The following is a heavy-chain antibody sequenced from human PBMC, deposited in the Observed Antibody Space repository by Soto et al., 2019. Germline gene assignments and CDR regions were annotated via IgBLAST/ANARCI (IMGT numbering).Heavy chain of an antibody. Sequence: QVQLVQSGAEEKKPGASVKVSCKASGYTFTGYAMHWVRQAPGQRLEWMGWINAGNGNTKYSQKFQDRVTITRATPASTAYMELRSLRSEDTAVYYCARAVAVPADFDYWGQGTLVTVSS. CDR1: GYTFTGYA. D-gene: IGHD6-19*01. CDR2: INAGNGNT. CDR3: ARAVAVPADFDY. V-gene: IGHV1-3*05. J-gene: IGHJ4*02.